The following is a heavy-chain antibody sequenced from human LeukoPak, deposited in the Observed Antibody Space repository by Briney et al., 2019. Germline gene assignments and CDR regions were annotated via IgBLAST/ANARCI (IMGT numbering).Heavy chain of an antibody. Sequence: SVKIFCKASAATSNSHAISWQRQAPGQGPESMRATIPLFSTPNCAQKFQGRVTITADKSTSTAYMELSSLRSEDTAVYYCARDCSSTSCYARSRVTTPPWWFDPWGQGTLVTVSS. CDR1: AATSNSHA. J-gene: IGHJ5*02. D-gene: IGHD2-2*01. V-gene: IGHV1-69*06. CDR2: TIPLFSTP. CDR3: ARDCSSTSCYARSRVTTPPWWFDP.